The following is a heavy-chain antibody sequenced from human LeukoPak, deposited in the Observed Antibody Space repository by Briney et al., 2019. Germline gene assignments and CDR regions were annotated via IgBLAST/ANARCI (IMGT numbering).Heavy chain of an antibody. CDR2: IGPSAI. Sequence: GGSLRLSCAASGFTLSTYAELSWVRQAPGKGLEWVSYIGPSAIHYEDSVKGRFTISRDNAKNLLYLQMNSLRAEDTAVYYCASRRLAVATTRAFDYWGQGTLVTVSS. CDR1: GFTLSTY. CDR3: ASRRLAVATTRAFDY. J-gene: IGHJ4*02. V-gene: IGHV3-48*03. D-gene: IGHD5-12*01.